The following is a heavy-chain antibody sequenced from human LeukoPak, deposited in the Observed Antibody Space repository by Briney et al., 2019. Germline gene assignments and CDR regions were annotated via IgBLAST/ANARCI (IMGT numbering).Heavy chain of an antibody. CDR3: ASFTYNWNHPINWYFDL. J-gene: IGHJ2*01. D-gene: IGHD1-20*01. CDR1: GGTFSSYA. V-gene: IGHV1-69*01. Sequence: GSSVTVSCKASGGTFSSYAISWVRQAPGQGLEWMGGIIPIFGTANYAQKFQGRVTITADESTSTAYMELSSLRSEDTAVYYCASFTYNWNHPINWYFDLWGRAPWSLSPQ. CDR2: IIPIFGTA.